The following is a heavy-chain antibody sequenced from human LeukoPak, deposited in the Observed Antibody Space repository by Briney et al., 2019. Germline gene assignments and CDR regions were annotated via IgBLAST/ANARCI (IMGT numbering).Heavy chain of an antibody. CDR3: AKPNTGYCSGGSCKRAYYFDY. CDR2: IWYDGNNK. CDR1: GFTFSSYG. D-gene: IGHD2-15*01. J-gene: IGHJ4*02. Sequence: PGRSLRLSCAASGFTFSSYGMHWVRQAPGKGLEWVAVIWYDGNNKYYADSVKGRFTISRDNSKNTLYLQMNSLRAADTAVYYCAKPNTGYCSGGSCKRAYYFDYWGQGTLVTVSS. V-gene: IGHV3-33*06.